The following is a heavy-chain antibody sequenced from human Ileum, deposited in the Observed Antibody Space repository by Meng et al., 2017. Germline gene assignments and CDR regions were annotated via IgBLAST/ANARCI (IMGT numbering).Heavy chain of an antibody. CDR1: GFSFSNYE. V-gene: IGHV3-48*03. CDR3: ATGVGASAWYGRYYDS. D-gene: IGHD6-19*01. Sequence: GESLKISCAATGFSFSNYEMRWVRQAPGKGLEWVSDISSVGSNKYYTDSVQGRFTISKDTSKKALYLQMTSLRAEDTAVYYCATGVGASAWYGRYYDSWGQGTRVTGSS. J-gene: IGHJ4*02. CDR2: ISSVGSNK.